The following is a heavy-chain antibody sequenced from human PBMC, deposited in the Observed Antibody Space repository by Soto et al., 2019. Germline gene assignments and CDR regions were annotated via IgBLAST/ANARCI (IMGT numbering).Heavy chain of an antibody. CDR3: ARTDSYGRWAAWF. CDR2: IQYSGRP. Sequence: SETLSLTCTVSGDSVSSGSYFWSWIRQPPGKGLEWIGNIQYSGRPDYNPSLQSRVTFSIDTSQNQFSLNLISVTAADTAVYYCARTDSYGRWAAWFWGQGILVTSPQ. J-gene: IGHJ4*02. D-gene: IGHD3-16*01. V-gene: IGHV4-61*01. CDR1: GDSVSSGSYF.